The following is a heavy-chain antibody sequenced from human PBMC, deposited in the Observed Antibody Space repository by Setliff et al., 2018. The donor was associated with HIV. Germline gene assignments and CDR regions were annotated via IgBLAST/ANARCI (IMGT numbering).Heavy chain of an antibody. CDR2: ITGSSDTI. Sequence: LRLSCAASGCTFSSDEXXXXRXAPGKGLEWVSYITGSSDTIHYADXXXGRFTISRDNAKNSLYLQMNTLSADATAGYYCATEGITGTTLHPYWGQGTLVTVSS. CDR3: ATEGITGTTLHPY. J-gene: IGHJ4*02. V-gene: IGHV3-48*03. CDR1: GCTFSSDE. D-gene: IGHD1-7*01.